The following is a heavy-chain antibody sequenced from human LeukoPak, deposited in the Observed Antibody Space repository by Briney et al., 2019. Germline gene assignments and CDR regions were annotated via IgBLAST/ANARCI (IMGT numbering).Heavy chain of an antibody. CDR2: LYSGGNT. J-gene: IGHJ4*02. D-gene: IGHD3-10*01. CDR1: GFTVSSNY. V-gene: IGHV3-53*01. CDR3: ARYDGGSGPFDY. Sequence: HTGGSLRLSCAVSGFTVSSNYMSWVRQAPGKGLEWVSVLYSGGNTYYADSVKGRFTISRDNSKNTLYLQMNCLRAEDTAVYYCARYDGGSGPFDYWGQGTLVTVSS.